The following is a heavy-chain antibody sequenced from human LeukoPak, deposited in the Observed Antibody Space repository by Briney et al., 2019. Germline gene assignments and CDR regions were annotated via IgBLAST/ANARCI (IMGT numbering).Heavy chain of an antibody. CDR1: GGSISSYY. CDR3: ARAPEAGTGEIDY. CDR2: IYYSGST. D-gene: IGHD6-19*01. V-gene: IGHV4-59*01. J-gene: IGHJ4*02. Sequence: PSETLSLTCTVSGGSISSYYWSWIRQPPGKGLEWIGYIYYSGSTNYNPSLKSRVTISVDTSKNQFSLKLSSVTAADTAVYYCARAPEAGTGEIDYWGQGTLVTVSS.